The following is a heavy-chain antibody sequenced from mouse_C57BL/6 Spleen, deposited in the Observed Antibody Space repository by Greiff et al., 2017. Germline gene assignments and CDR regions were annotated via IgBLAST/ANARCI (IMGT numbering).Heavy chain of an antibody. J-gene: IGHJ2*01. V-gene: IGHV3-6*01. CDR3: ARAGLRWDY. Sequence: EVQLQQSGPGLVKPSQSLSLTCSVTGYSITSGYYWNWIRQFPGNKLEWMGYISYDGSNNYNPSLKNRISITRDTSKNQFFLKLNSVTTEDTATYYCARAGLRWDYWGQGTTLTVSS. D-gene: IGHD1-1*01. CDR2: ISYDGSN. CDR1: GYSITSGYY.